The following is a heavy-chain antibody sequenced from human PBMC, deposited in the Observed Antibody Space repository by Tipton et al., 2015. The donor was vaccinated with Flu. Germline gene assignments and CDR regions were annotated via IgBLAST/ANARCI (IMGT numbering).Heavy chain of an antibody. V-gene: IGHV3-48*03. CDR2: ISSTGAM. D-gene: IGHD5-24*01. CDR1: GFTFSSYE. J-gene: IGHJ4*02. Sequence: SLRLSCAASGFTFSSYEMNWVRQAPGKGLEYVSSISSTGAMYYVESVKGRFTISRDNSKNTLYLQMNSLRAEDTAVYYCARDGEMATNGDYWGQGTLVTVSS. CDR3: ARDGEMATNGDY.